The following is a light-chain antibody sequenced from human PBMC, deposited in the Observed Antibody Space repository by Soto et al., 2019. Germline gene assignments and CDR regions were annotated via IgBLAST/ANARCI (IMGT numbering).Light chain of an antibody. CDR2: GAS. CDR3: QQYDSYT. V-gene: IGKV3-20*01. CDR1: QSVSSSY. J-gene: IGKJ2*01. Sequence: EIVLTQSPGTLSLSPGERVILSCRASQSVSSSYLAWYQQRPGQAPGLLIYGASTRATGIPDRFSGSGSGTDFTLTISRLEPEDFAVYYCQQYDSYTFGQGTKLEI.